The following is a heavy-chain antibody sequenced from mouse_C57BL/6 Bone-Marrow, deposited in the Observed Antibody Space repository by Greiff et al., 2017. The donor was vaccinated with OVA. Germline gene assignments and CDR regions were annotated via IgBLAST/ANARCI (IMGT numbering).Heavy chain of an antibody. CDR2: IDPETGGT. J-gene: IGHJ3*01. CDR3: TRYGYDEGKAWFAY. Sequence: VQLQQSGAELVRPGASVTLSCKASGYTFTDYEMHWVKQTPVHGLEWIGAIDPETGGTAYNQKFKGKAILTADKSSSTAYMELRSLTSEDSAVYYCTRYGYDEGKAWFAYWGQGTLVTVSA. D-gene: IGHD2-2*01. V-gene: IGHV1-15*01. CDR1: GYTFTDYE.